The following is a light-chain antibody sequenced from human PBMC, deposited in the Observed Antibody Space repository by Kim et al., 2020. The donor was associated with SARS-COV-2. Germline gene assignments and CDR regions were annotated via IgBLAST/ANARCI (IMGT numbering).Light chain of an antibody. Sequence: DIQMTQYPSTLSASVGDTVSITCRASQYLATWVAWYQQKPGMAPKVLMYDASKLKSGVPSRFSGSGSGTEFTLTITSLQPDDFATYYCQQYKCDPYTFGQGTKLEI. V-gene: IGKV1-5*01. CDR1: QYLATW. J-gene: IGKJ2*01. CDR2: DAS. CDR3: QQYKCDPYT.